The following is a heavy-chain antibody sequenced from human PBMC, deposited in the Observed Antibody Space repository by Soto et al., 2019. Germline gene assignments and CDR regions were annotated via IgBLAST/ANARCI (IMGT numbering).Heavy chain of an antibody. J-gene: IGHJ4*02. Sequence: GGSLRLSCAASGFTFSSYSMNWVRQAPGKGLEWVSSISSSSSYIYYADSVKGRFTISRDNAKNSLYLQMNSLRAEDTAVYYCARDSYGSGSYYTLGFDYWGQGTLVTVSS. CDR3: ARDSYGSGSYYTLGFDY. D-gene: IGHD3-10*01. CDR1: GFTFSSYS. CDR2: ISSSSSYI. V-gene: IGHV3-21*01.